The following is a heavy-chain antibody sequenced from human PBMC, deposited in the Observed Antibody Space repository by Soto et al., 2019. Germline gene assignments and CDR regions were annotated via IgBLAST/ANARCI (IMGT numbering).Heavy chain of an antibody. CDR2: IYYSGST. V-gene: IGHV4-31*03. D-gene: IGHD1-26*01. J-gene: IGHJ4*02. CDR3: ARSRLWEQHFDS. Sequence: PSETLSLTCTVSGGSISSGGYYWSWIRQHPGKGLEWIGYIYYSGSTYYNPSLKSRVTISVDTSKNQFSLKLSSVTAADTAVYYCARSRLWEQHFDSWGQGILVTVSS. CDR1: GGSISSGGYY.